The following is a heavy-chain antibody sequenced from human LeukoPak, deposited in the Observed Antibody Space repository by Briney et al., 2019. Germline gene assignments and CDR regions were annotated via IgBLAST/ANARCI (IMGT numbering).Heavy chain of an antibody. Sequence: PGGSLRLSCVASGFTFSTYSMNWLRQAPGKALEWISYISSAGGTRHYADSVKGRFSISRDNAKNSLYLEMNGLEAEDTAMYYCARDPAGAGIYYDFWGQGTLVTVSS. CDR2: ISSAGGTR. CDR1: GFTFSTYS. D-gene: IGHD6-19*01. J-gene: IGHJ4*02. V-gene: IGHV3-48*01. CDR3: ARDPAGAGIYYDF.